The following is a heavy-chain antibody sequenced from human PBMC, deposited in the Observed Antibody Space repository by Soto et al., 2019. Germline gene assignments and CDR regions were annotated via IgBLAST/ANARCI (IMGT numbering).Heavy chain of an antibody. Sequence: QVQLQQSGPGLVKPSQTLSLTCAISGDSVSSNSAAWNWIRQSPSRGLEWLGRTYYRSKWYNDYAVSVKSRITINPDTSKNQFSLQLNSVTPEDTAVYYCARGRDIVVVVAATPGPSLFDYWGQGTLVTVSS. V-gene: IGHV6-1*01. J-gene: IGHJ4*02. CDR1: GDSVSSNSAA. D-gene: IGHD2-15*01. CDR2: TYYRSKWYN. CDR3: ARGRDIVVVVAATPGPSLFDY.